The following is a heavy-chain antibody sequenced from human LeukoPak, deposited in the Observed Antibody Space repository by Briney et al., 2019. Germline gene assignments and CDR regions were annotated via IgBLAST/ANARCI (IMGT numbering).Heavy chain of an antibody. V-gene: IGHV3-66*01. CDR2: IYSGGST. Sequence: GGSLRLSCAASGFTVTSNYMSWVRQAPGQGLEWISVIYSGGSTEYADSVTGRVTISRDNSKTTLYLQMNSLRAEDTAVYYCARDVVVIDPPFYGMDVWGQGTTVTVSS. CDR1: GFTVTSNY. J-gene: IGHJ6*02. D-gene: IGHD2-21*01. CDR3: ARDVVVIDPPFYGMDV.